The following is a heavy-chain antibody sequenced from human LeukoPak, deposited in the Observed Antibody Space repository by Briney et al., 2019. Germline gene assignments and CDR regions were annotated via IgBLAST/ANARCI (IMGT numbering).Heavy chain of an antibody. CDR3: GRVGGGYCRGGGCYEGDY. D-gene: IGHD2-15*01. Sequence: KPGGSLRLSCAASGFTFSNSGMNWVRQAPGKGLEWVSSISYSSGHIYYADSVKGRFTISRDNAKNSLYLQMNSLRVEDTAVYYFGRVGGGYCRGGGCYEGDYWGQGTRVTVSS. V-gene: IGHV3-21*01. CDR1: GFTFSNSG. CDR2: ISYSSGHI. J-gene: IGHJ4*02.